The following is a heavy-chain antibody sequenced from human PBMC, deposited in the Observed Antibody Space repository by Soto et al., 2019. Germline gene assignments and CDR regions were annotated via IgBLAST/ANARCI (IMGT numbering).Heavy chain of an antibody. V-gene: IGHV1-8*01. CDR3: ARGLECTIFGVPPGNRYYNMVV. CDR2: MNPNSGDT. CDR1: GYTFTSYD. Sequence: QVQLVQSGAEVRKPGSSVKVSCKASGYTFTSYDINWVRQATGQGLEWLGWMNPNSGDTGNAQKFQGRVTMTRNTSINTAYMELSSLRPEDTAVYYCARGLECTIFGVPPGNRYYNMVVWGKGTTVIVSS. J-gene: IGHJ6*03. D-gene: IGHD3-3*01.